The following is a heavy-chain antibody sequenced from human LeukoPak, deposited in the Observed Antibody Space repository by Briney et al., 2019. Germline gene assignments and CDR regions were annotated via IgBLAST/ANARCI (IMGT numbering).Heavy chain of an antibody. V-gene: IGHV4-34*01. CDR1: VGFFKGVD. Sequence: SATLSLPCPVCVGFFKGVDWSGLRKPQEKGLEWIGEINHSGSTNYNPSLKSRVTISVDTSKNQFSLKLSSVTAADTAVYYCARGRKDFWSGYYIRHALIFDYWGQGTLVTVSS. D-gene: IGHD3-3*01. J-gene: IGHJ4*02. CDR2: INHSGST. CDR3: ARGRKDFWSGYYIRHALIFDY.